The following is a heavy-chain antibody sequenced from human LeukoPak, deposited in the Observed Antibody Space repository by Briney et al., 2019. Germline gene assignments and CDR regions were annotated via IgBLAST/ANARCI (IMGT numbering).Heavy chain of an antibody. CDR3: ARQGFLEKFDP. V-gene: IGHV3-66*02. CDR2: IYSGGST. J-gene: IGHJ5*02. D-gene: IGHD3-3*01. CDR1: GFTVSSNY. Sequence: QPGGSLRFSCAASGFTVSSNYMSWVRQAPGKGLEWVSVIYSGGSTYYADSVKGRFTISRDNSKNTLYLQMNSLRAEDTAVYYCARQGFLEKFDPWGQGTLVTVSS.